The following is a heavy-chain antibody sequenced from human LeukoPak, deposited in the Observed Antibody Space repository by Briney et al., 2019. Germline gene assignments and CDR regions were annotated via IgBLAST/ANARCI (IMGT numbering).Heavy chain of an antibody. CDR2: ISGSGDST. CDR3: AKDRLLNCRGDCYIFAY. V-gene: IGHV3-23*01. J-gene: IGHJ4*02. D-gene: IGHD2-21*02. Sequence: GGSLRLSCVASGFTLRSYVMNWVRQTPGKGLEWVSSISGSGDSTFYADSVKGRFSISRDNSKNTLYLQVNGLRTEDTAVYYCAKDRLLNCRGDCYIFAYWGQGTVVTVSS. CDR1: GFTLRSYV.